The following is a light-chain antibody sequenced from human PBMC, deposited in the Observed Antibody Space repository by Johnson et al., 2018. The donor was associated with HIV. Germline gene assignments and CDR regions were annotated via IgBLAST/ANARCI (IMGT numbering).Light chain of an antibody. Sequence: QPVLTQPPSVSAAPGQKVTISCSGSSSNIGNNYVSWYQQLPGTAPKLLIYENNKRPSGIPDRFSGSTSGPSATLGITGLQKGDEAEYYCGTWDSSLSAVVFGTGTQVTVL. CDR3: GTWDSSLSAVV. CDR2: ENN. V-gene: IGLV1-51*02. J-gene: IGLJ1*01. CDR1: SSNIGNNY.